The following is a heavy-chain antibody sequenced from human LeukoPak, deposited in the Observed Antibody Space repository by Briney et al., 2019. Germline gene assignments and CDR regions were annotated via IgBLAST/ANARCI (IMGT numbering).Heavy chain of an antibody. CDR1: GFTFSSFW. D-gene: IGHD2-15*01. CDR2: INGDGSST. Sequence: PGGSLRLSCAASGFTFSSFWMHWVRQAPGKGLVWVSHINGDGSSTSYADSEKGRFTISRDNAKNSLYLQMNSLRAEDTAVYYCARGYCSGGSCYRSYWYFDLWGRGTLVTVSS. V-gene: IGHV3-74*01. CDR3: ARGYCSGGSCYRSYWYFDL. J-gene: IGHJ2*01.